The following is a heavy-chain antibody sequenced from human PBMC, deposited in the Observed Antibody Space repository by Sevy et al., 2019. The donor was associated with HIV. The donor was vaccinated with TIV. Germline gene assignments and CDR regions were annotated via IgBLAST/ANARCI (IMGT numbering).Heavy chain of an antibody. J-gene: IGHJ6*02. CDR3: AKGDSSFYGMDV. CDR2: ISGSGGST. Sequence: GGCLRLSCAASGFTFSTYTMNWVRQAPGKGLEWVSGISGSGGSTYYADFVKGRFTISRDKSRNTVYLQMNSLRVEDTAVYYCAKGDSSFYGMDVWGQGTTVTVSS. CDR1: GFTFSTYT. V-gene: IGHV3-23*01. D-gene: IGHD3-22*01.